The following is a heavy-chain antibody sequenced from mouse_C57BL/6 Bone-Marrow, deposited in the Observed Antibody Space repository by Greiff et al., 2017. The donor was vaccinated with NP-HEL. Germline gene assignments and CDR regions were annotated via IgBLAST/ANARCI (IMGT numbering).Heavy chain of an antibody. CDR3: RAYSNLDY. CDR2: IDPENGDT. V-gene: IGHV14-4*01. D-gene: IGHD2-5*01. J-gene: IGHJ2*01. Sequence: DVQLQESGAELVRPGASVKLSCTASGFNIKDDYMHWVKQRPEQGLEWIGWIDPENGDTEYASKFQGKATITADTSSNTAYLQLSSLTSEDTAVNFCRAYSNLDYWGQGTTLTVSS. CDR1: GFNIKDDY.